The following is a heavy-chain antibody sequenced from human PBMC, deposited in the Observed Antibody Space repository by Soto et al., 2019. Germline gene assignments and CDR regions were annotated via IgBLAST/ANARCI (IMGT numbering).Heavy chain of an antibody. CDR1: GGSISSYY. J-gene: IGHJ3*01. CDR3: ARIGPRGHDAFDV. Sequence: QVQLQESGPGLVKPAETLSLTCTVSGGSISSYYWSWIRQSPGKGLEWIGYISYSGTTNYNPSLKSRVTISVDTSKNQLSLKLSSVTAADTAVYYCARIGPRGHDAFDVWGQGTMVTVSS. V-gene: IGHV4-59*01. CDR2: ISYSGTT. D-gene: IGHD3-10*01.